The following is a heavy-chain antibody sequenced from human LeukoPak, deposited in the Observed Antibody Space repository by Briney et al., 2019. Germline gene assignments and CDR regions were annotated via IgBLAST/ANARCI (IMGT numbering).Heavy chain of an antibody. CDR3: ARGLRSGADWFDA. J-gene: IGHJ5*02. CDR1: GFTVSSNY. V-gene: IGHV3-53*01. CDR2: IYSGGST. Sequence: GGSLRLSCAASGFTVSSNYMSWVRQAPGKGLEWVSVIYSGGSTYYADSVKGRFTISRDNSKNTLYLQMNSLRAEDTAVYYCARGLRSGADWFDAWGQGTLVRVFS. D-gene: IGHD4-17*01.